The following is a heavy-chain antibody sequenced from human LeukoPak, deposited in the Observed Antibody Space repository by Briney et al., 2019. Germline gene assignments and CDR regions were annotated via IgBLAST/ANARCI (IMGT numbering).Heavy chain of an antibody. CDR3: ARSVDLIAALDY. J-gene: IGHJ4*02. D-gene: IGHD6-13*01. Sequence: GAPVKVSCKASGYRFIGYYIHWVRQAPGQGLEWMGWINPNTGGTGYAQKFQGRVTMTRDTSITTAYREVSSLRYDDTAVYYCARSVDLIAALDYWGQGTLVTVSS. CDR2: INPNTGGT. CDR1: GYRFIGYY. V-gene: IGHV1-2*02.